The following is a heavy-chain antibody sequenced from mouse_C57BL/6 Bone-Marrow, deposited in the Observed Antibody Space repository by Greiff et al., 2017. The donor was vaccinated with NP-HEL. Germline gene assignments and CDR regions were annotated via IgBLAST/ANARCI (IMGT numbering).Heavy chain of an antibody. J-gene: IGHJ3*01. CDR2: FHPYNDDT. CDR1: GYTFTTYP. Sequence: QVQLKESGAELVKPGASVKMSCKASGYTFTTYPIEWMKQNHGKSLEWIGNFHPYNDDTKYNEKFKGKATLTVEKSSSTVYLELSRLTSDDSAVYYCARGYSNYPAWFAYWGQGTLVTVSA. D-gene: IGHD2-5*01. V-gene: IGHV1-47*01. CDR3: ARGYSNYPAWFAY.